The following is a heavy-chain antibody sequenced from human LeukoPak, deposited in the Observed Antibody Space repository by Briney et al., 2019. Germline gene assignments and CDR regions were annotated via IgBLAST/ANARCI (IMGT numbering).Heavy chain of an antibody. CDR2: FSAYNGNT. CDR1: GYSFISYG. V-gene: IGHV1-18*01. J-gene: IGHJ4*02. D-gene: IGHD2-2*02. CDR3: ARTPRVVPAAISHPSPLDY. Sequence: ASVKVSCKASGYSFISYGISWVRQAPGQGLEWMGWFSAYNGNTNYAQKYQGRVTMTTDTSTSTAYMELRSLRSDDTAVYYCARTPRVVPAAISHPSPLDYWGQGTLVTVSS.